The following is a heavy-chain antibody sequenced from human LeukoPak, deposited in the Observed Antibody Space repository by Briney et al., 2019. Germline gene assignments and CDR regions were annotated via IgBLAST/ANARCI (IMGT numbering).Heavy chain of an antibody. J-gene: IGHJ4*02. CDR3: ARALSSGWLQYLDY. V-gene: IGHV4-31*03. CDR2: IYYSGST. D-gene: IGHD6-19*01. CDR1: GGSISSGGYY. Sequence: SETLSLTCTVSGGSISSGGYYWSWIRQHPGKGLEWIGYIYYSGSTYYNPSLKSRVTISVDTSKNQFSLKLSSVTAADTAVYYCARALSSGWLQYLDYWGQGTLVTVSS.